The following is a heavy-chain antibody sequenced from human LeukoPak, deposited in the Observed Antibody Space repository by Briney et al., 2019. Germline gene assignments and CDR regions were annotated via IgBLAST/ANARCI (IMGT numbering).Heavy chain of an antibody. D-gene: IGHD4-23*01. CDR2: IYYSGST. CDR1: GGSISSYY. CDR3: ASTTVVTHEGYFDY. J-gene: IGHJ4*02. V-gene: IGHV4-59*01. Sequence: PSETLSLTCTVSGGSISSYYWSWIRQPPGKGLEWIGYIYYSGSTNYNPSLKSRVTISVDTSKNQFSLKLSSVTAADTAVYYCASTTVVTHEGYFDYWGQGTLVTVSS.